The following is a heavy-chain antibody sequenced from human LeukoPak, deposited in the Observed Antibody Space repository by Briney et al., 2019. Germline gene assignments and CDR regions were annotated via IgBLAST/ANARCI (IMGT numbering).Heavy chain of an antibody. J-gene: IGHJ4*02. D-gene: IGHD3-3*01. Sequence: ASVKVSCKASGYTFTSDYIHWVRQAPGLGLEWLGIINPSGGRTTYGQNFQGRVTMTRDTSTSTVYMELSSLRSEDTAVYYCARGSRFLDYWGQGTLVTVSS. V-gene: IGHV1-46*01. CDR3: ARGSRFLDY. CDR2: INPSGGRT. CDR1: GYTFTSDY.